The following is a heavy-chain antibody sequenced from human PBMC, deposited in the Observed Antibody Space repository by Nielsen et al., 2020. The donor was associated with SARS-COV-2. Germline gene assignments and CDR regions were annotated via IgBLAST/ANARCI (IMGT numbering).Heavy chain of an antibody. D-gene: IGHD6-13*01. Sequence: GESLKISCTASGFTFGDYAMSWFRQAPGKGLEWVGFIRSKAYGGTTEYAASVQGRFTISRDDSKSIAYLQMNSLKTEDTAVYYCTRSVAAADPNWFDPWGQGTLVTVSS. J-gene: IGHJ5*02. V-gene: IGHV3-49*03. CDR3: TRSVAAADPNWFDP. CDR2: IRSKAYGGTT. CDR1: GFTFGDYA.